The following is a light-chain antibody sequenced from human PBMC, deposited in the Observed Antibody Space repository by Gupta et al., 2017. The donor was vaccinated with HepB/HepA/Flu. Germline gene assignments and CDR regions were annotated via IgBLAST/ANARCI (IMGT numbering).Light chain of an antibody. Sequence: IVMTQSPDSLAVSLGERATINCKSSQSVLYSPTNKDYLAWYQQKPGQPPKLLIYWASTRESGVPDRFSGSGSGTDFTLTISSLQAEDVAVYYCQQYDSTPLFCQGTKLEIK. V-gene: IGKV4-1*01. J-gene: IGKJ2*01. CDR3: QQYDSTPL. CDR1: QSVLYSPTNKDY. CDR2: WAS.